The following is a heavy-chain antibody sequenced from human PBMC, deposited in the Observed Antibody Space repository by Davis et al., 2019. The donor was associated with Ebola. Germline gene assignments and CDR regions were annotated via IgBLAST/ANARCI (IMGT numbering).Heavy chain of an antibody. CDR1: GFTFSSYG. D-gene: IGHD3-22*01. J-gene: IGHJ6*02. Sequence: GGSLRLSCAASGFTFSSYGMHWVRQAPGKGLEWVAVIWYDGSTKYYADSVKSRFTISRDNSTNTLYLQMNSLRAEDTAVYYCARGDSSGYYYYYYYGMDVWGQGTTVTVSS. V-gene: IGHV3-33*08. CDR2: IWYDGSTK. CDR3: ARGDSSGYYYYYYYGMDV.